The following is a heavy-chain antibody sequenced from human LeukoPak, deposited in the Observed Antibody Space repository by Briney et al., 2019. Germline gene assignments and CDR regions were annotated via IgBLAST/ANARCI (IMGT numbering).Heavy chain of an antibody. CDR1: SGSIISNNDY. J-gene: IGHJ6*03. Sequence: SETLSLTCSVSSGSIISNNDYWGWIRQPPGKGLEWIATIHYSGRTYYNPALKSRVTISVDTSKNQFSLKLSSVTAADTAVYYCGGMGVWGKGTTVTISS. CDR2: IHYSGRT. V-gene: IGHV4-39*01. CDR3: GGMGV.